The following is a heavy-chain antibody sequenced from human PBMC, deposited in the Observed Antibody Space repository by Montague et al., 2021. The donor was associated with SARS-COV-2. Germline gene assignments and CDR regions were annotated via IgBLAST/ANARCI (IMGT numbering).Heavy chain of an antibody. CDR1: GGSIRPYY. J-gene: IGHJ4*02. Sequence: SETLSLTCPVSGGSIRPYYWSWIRQTPGKELKWIGYFYYTGSTKYKPSLKTRVTLSLDTPKNHFSLKLSSVTAADTAVYYCARAQNTCFISRCVNYFEAWGQGALVTVSS. CDR2: FYYTGST. V-gene: IGHV4-59*01. CDR3: ARAQNTCFISRCVNYFEA. D-gene: IGHD2-15*01.